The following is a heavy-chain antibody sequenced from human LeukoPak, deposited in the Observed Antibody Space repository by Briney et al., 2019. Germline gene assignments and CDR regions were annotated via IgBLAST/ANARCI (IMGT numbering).Heavy chain of an antibody. CDR2: IKQDGSEK. J-gene: IGHJ6*02. V-gene: IGHV3-7*01. Sequence: GGSLRLSCAASGFTFSSYWMSWVRQAPGKGLEWVANIKQDGSEKYYVDSVKGRFTISRDNAKNSLYLQMYSLRAEDTAVYYCARDDKRSWYGARYGMDVWGQGTTVTVSS. D-gene: IGHD6-13*01. CDR1: GFTFSSYW. CDR3: ARDDKRSWYGARYGMDV.